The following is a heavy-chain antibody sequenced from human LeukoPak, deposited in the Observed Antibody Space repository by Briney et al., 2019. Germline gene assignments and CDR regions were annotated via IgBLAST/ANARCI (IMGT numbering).Heavy chain of an antibody. J-gene: IGHJ4*02. CDR3: ARDSNYYDSSAYEY. CDR2: IYSGGST. V-gene: IGHV3-53*01. Sequence: GGSLRLSCAASGFAVSSSYMTWVRQAPGKGLEWVSFIYSGGSTYYADSVKGRFTISRDNSKNTLYLQMNSLRAEDTAVYYCARDSNYYDSSAYEYWGQGTLVTVSS. D-gene: IGHD3-22*01. CDR1: GFAVSSSY.